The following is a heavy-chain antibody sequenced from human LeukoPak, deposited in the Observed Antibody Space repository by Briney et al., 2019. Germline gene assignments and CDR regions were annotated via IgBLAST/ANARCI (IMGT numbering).Heavy chain of an antibody. J-gene: IGHJ3*02. CDR1: GGSISSYY. V-gene: IGHV4-59*01. CDR3: ARGRRVRLTGYYPGAFDI. D-gene: IGHD3-9*01. Sequence: SETLSLTCTVSGGSISSYYWSWIRQPPGKGLEWTGYIYYSGSTNYNPSLKSRVTISVDTSKNQFSLKLSSVTAADTAVYYCARGRRVRLTGYYPGAFDIWGQGTMVTVSS. CDR2: IYYSGST.